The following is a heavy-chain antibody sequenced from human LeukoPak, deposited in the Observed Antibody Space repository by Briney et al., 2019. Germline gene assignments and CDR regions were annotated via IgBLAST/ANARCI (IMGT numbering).Heavy chain of an antibody. Sequence: GESLKISCKGSGYSFTSYWTGWVRQMPGKGLEWMGIIYPGDSDTRYSPSFQGQVTISADKSISTAYLQWSSLKASDTAMYYCARQGIVAVGANYRPGGFDYWGQGTLVTVSS. J-gene: IGHJ4*02. CDR2: IYPGDSDT. CDR1: GYSFTSYW. D-gene: IGHD1-26*01. CDR3: ARQGIVAVGANYRPGGFDY. V-gene: IGHV5-51*01.